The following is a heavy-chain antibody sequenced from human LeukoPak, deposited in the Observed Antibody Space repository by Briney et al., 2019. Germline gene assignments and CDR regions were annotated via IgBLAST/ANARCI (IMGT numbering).Heavy chain of an antibody. Sequence: PSETLSLTCSVSGAFSTNYFWSWIRQPPGKGLEWIGYIYYSGSTNYNPSLKSRVTISVDTSKNQFSLKLSSVTAADTAVYYCARDGGIGLTYYYGMDVWGKGTTVTVSS. D-gene: IGHD3-16*01. V-gene: IGHV4-59*01. CDR3: ARDGGIGLTYYYGMDV. CDR1: GAFSTNYF. J-gene: IGHJ6*04. CDR2: IYYSGST.